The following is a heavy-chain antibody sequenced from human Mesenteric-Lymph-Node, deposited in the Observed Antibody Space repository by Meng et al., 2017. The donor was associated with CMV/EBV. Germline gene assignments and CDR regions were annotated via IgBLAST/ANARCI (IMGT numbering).Heavy chain of an antibody. CDR1: GFTFSSYD. Sequence: GESLKISCVGSGFTFSSYDMTWVRQAPGKGLVWVSGLTSGGSTYYADSVKGRFTISRDNAKNTLYLQMNSLRAEDTAVYYCARGHFSYYDFWSGYYDYGMDVWGQGTTVTVSS. V-gene: IGHV3-23*01. J-gene: IGHJ6*02. D-gene: IGHD3-3*01. CDR3: ARGHFSYYDFWSGYYDYGMDV. CDR2: LTSGGST.